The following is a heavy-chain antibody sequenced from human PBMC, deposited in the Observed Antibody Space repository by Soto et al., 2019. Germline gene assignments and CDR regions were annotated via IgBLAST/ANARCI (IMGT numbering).Heavy chain of an antibody. CDR1: GFTFSDHY. V-gene: IGHV3-72*01. CDR3: ARTAALDDDSSD. D-gene: IGHD3-22*01. Sequence: EVQLVESGGGLVQPGGSLRLSCAASGFTFSDHYMDWVRQAPGKGLEWVGRTRNKANSYTTEYAAAVKGRFTISSDDSMDLLYLKMNGLKTADTAVDYCARTAALDDDSSDWGQGTLVTVSS. J-gene: IGHJ4*02. CDR2: TRNKANSYTT.